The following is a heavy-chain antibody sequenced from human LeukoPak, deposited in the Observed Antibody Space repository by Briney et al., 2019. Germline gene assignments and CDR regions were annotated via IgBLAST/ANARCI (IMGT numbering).Heavy chain of an antibody. CDR3: AKDRHTLDTFDI. J-gene: IGHJ3*02. V-gene: IGHV3-23*01. Sequence: ETLSLTCAVYGGSFSGYYWSWIRQHPGKGLEWVSGISGGGGITYYADSVKGRFTISRDNSKNTLYLQMNSLRAEDTAVYYCAKDRHTLDTFDIWGQGTMVTVSS. CDR1: GGSFSGYY. CDR2: ISGGGGIT.